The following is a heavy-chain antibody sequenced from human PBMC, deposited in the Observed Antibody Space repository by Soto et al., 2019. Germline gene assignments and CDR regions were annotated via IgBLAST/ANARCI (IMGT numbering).Heavy chain of an antibody. V-gene: IGHV3-53*01. CDR2: MYSGGMT. CDR1: GFTVSNKY. D-gene: IGHD6-13*01. J-gene: IGHJ6*02. CDR3: ARHTSGWFSGGMDV. Sequence: EVQLVESGGGLIQPGGSLRLSCAASGFTVSNKYMSWVRQSPGKGLEWVSVMYSGGMTYYADSVKGRFTISRDNSKNILYLQMNSLRVEDTAVYYCARHTSGWFSGGMDVWGQGTTVTV.